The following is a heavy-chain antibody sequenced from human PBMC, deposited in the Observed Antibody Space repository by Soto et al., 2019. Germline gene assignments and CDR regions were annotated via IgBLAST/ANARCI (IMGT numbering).Heavy chain of an antibody. CDR1: GGSISSYY. J-gene: IGHJ6*03. D-gene: IGHD2-8*01. V-gene: IGHV4-59*08. Sequence: SETLSLTCTVSGGSISSYYWSWIRQPPGKGLEWIGYIYYSGSTNYSPSLKSRVTISVDTSKNQFSLKLSSVTAADTAVYYCARHRGSSGYCTNGVCYSLYYYMDVWGKGTTVTVSS. CDR3: ARHRGSSGYCTNGVCYSLYYYMDV. CDR2: IYYSGST.